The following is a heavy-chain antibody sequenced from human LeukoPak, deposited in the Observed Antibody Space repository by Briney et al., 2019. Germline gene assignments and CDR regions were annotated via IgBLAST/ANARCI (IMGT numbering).Heavy chain of an antibody. V-gene: IGHV1-2*02. J-gene: IGHJ4*02. D-gene: IGHD6-19*01. CDR1: GYTFTGYY. CDR2: INPNSGGT. CDR3: ARVGESPSSGWYY. Sequence: ASVKVSCKASGYTFTGYYMHWVRQAPGQGLEWMGWINPNSGGTNYAQKFQGRVTMTRDTSISTAYMELSSLRSEDTAVYYCARVGESPSSGWYYWGQGTLVTVSS.